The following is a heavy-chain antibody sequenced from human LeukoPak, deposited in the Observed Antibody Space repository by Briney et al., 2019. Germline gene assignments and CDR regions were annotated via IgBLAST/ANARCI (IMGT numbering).Heavy chain of an antibody. CDR3: ARDGGSYYFDY. J-gene: IGHJ4*02. CDR2: INSDGSST. D-gene: IGHD1-26*01. CDR1: GFTFSSYW. V-gene: IGHV3-74*01. Sequence: QPGGYLRLSCAASGFTFSSYWMHWVRQAPGKGLVWVSRINSDGSSTSYADSVKGRFTISRDNAKNTLYLQMNSLRAEDTAVYYCARDGGSYYFDYWGQGTLVTVSS.